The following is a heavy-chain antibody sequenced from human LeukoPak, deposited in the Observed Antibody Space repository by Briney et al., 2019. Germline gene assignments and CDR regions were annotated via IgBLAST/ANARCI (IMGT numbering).Heavy chain of an antibody. Sequence: PGGSLRLSCAASGFTFSSYAMSWVRQAPGKGLEWVSAISGSGGSTYYADSVKGRFTISRDNSKNTLYLQMNSLRAEDTAVYYCAKVISHDILTGYYLPSFDAFDIWGQGTMVTVSS. CDR3: AKVISHDILTGYYLPSFDAFDI. D-gene: IGHD3-9*01. V-gene: IGHV3-23*01. CDR1: GFTFSSYA. J-gene: IGHJ3*02. CDR2: ISGSGGST.